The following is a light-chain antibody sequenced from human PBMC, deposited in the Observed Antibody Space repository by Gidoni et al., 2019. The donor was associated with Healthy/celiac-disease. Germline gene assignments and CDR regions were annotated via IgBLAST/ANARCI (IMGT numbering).Light chain of an antibody. J-gene: IGKJ4*01. CDR3: QQLNSYPRGLT. V-gene: IGKV1-9*01. CDR2: AAS. Sequence: IQLTQSPSSLSASVGDRVTITCRASQGISSYLAWYQQKPGKAPKLLIYAASTLQSGVPSRFSGSGSGTDFTLTISSLQPEDFATYYCQQLNSYPRGLTFXGXTKVEIK. CDR1: QGISSY.